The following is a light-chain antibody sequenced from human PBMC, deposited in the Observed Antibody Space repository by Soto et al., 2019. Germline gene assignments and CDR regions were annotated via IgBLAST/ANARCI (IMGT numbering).Light chain of an antibody. J-gene: IGLJ3*02. CDR1: SGSVSTSYY. CDR3: VLYMAGGTWE. Sequence: QTVVTQEPSFSVSPGGTVTLTCALRSGSVSTSYYPSWYQQTPGQPPRTLVYSTDTRSSGVPDRFSGSILGNKAALTITGAQAEDEGDYYCVLYMAGGTWEFGGGTKLTVL. CDR2: STD. V-gene: IGLV8-61*01.